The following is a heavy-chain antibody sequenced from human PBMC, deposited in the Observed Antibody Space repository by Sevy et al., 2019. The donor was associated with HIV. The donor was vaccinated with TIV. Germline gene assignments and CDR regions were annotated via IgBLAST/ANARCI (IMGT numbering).Heavy chain of an antibody. V-gene: IGHV3-30*02. Sequence: GGSLRLSCAASGFSFSSYGMHWVRQAPGKGLEWMSYIQYDGSNKDYADSVKGRFTISRGNSKNTLYLQMNSRRVEEPAVFYCGKEGGGEGGDHWGQGTRVTVSS. CDR3: GKEGGGEGGDH. D-gene: IGHD2-21*01. CDR1: GFSFSSYG. CDR2: IQYDGSNK. J-gene: IGHJ4*02.